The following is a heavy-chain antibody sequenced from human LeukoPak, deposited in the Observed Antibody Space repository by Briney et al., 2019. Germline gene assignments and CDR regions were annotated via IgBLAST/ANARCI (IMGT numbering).Heavy chain of an antibody. CDR3: AREGSGSTYYFDY. CDR2: IKQDGSEK. V-gene: IGHV3-7*01. D-gene: IGHD3-10*01. Sequence: GGSLRLSCAASGFTFSSYWMSWVRQAPGKGLEGVANIKQDGSEKYYVDSVKGRFTISRDNAKNSLYLQMNSLRAEDTAVYYCAREGSGSTYYFDYWGQGTLVTVSS. CDR1: GFTFSSYW. J-gene: IGHJ4*02.